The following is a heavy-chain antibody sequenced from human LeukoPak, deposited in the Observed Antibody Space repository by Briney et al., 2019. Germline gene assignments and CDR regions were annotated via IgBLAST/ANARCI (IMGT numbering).Heavy chain of an antibody. CDR3: AKVLNAKGIAAAGTFDY. Sequence: GGSLRLSCAASGFTFSSYDMHWVRQAPGKGLEWVAVISYDGSNKYYADSVKGRFTISRDNSKNTLYLQMNSLRAEDTAVYYCAKVLNAKGIAAAGTFDYWGQGTLVTVSS. D-gene: IGHD6-13*01. V-gene: IGHV3-30*18. J-gene: IGHJ4*02. CDR1: GFTFSSYD. CDR2: ISYDGSNK.